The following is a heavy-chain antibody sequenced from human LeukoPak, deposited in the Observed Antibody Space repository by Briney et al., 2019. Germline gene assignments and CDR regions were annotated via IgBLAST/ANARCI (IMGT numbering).Heavy chain of an antibody. J-gene: IGHJ4*02. CDR3: ARTRGYSGYDSGDFDY. CDR2: IDGDDDK. CDR1: GFSLSTSGMC. V-gene: IGHV2-70*01. D-gene: IGHD5-12*01. Sequence: KVSGPALVKPTQTLTLTCTFSGFSLSTSGMCVSWIRQPPGKALEWLALIDGDDDKYYSTSLKTRLTISKDTSKNQVVLTMTNMDPVDTATYYYARTRGYSGYDSGDFDYWGQGTLVTVSS.